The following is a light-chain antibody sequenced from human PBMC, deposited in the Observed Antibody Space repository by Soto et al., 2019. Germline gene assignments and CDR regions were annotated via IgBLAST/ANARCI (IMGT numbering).Light chain of an antibody. CDR1: SSDVGGYNY. CDR3: SSYTTSYFYV. Sequence: QSALAQPASVSGSPGQSITISCTGTSSDVGGYNYVSWYQQHPGKAPKLMIYEVSNRPSGVSNRFSGSKSGNTASLTISGLQAEDEAAYYCSSYTTSYFYVFGPGTKVTVL. V-gene: IGLV2-14*01. CDR2: EVS. J-gene: IGLJ1*01.